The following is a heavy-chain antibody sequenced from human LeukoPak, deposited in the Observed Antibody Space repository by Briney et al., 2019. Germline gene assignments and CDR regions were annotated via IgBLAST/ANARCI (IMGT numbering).Heavy chain of an antibody. CDR2: ISGSSSAI. Sequence: GGSLRLSCAASGFTFSSYSMNWVRQAPGKGLEWGSYISGSSSAIYYADSVKGRFTISRDNGKNTLYLQMNSLRAEDTAVYYCARGSTYYDSSGQVPFDYWGQGTLVTVSS. CDR1: GFTFSSYS. J-gene: IGHJ4*02. V-gene: IGHV3-48*01. CDR3: ARGSTYYDSSGQVPFDY. D-gene: IGHD3-22*01.